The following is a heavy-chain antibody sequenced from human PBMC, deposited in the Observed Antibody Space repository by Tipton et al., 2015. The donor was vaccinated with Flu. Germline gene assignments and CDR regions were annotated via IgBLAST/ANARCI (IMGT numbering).Heavy chain of an antibody. V-gene: IGHV4-39*07. Sequence: TLSLTCTVSGGSISSSSHYWGWIRQAPGRGLEWVGSIYYTGYPYYNSSLKSRLAMSIDTSKKQFSLKLSSVTAADTAVYYCARAGTTWGRMDVWGQGTTVTVSS. D-gene: IGHD3-16*01. CDR2: IYYTGYP. CDR3: ARAGTTWGRMDV. J-gene: IGHJ6*02. CDR1: GGSISSSSHY.